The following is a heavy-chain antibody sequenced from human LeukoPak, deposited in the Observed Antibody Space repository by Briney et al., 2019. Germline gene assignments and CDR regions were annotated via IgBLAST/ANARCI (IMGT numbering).Heavy chain of an antibody. CDR2: IYSDGSIT. D-gene: IGHD3-16*01. J-gene: IGHJ5*02. CDR1: GFTFSSYC. V-gene: IGHV3-74*01. Sequence: QAGGSLRLSCAASGFTFSSYCMHWVRQVPGKGLVWVSRIYSDGSITSYADFVKGRFTISRDNAKNTLYLQMNRLRAEDTAVYYCAGVGRDLWNRFDPWGQGTLVTVSS. CDR3: AGVGRDLWNRFDP.